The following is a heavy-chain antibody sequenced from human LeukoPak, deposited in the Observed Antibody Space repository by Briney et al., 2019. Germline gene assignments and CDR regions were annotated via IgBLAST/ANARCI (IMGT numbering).Heavy chain of an antibody. CDR1: GFTFGDYA. V-gene: IGHV3-49*04. D-gene: IGHD6-19*01. CDR3: TREGAGKGGFDY. J-gene: IGHJ4*02. CDR2: IRSKAYGGTT. Sequence: GGSLRLSCTASGFTFGDYAMSWVRQAPGEGLEWVGFIRSKAYGGTTEYAASVKGRFTISRDDSKSIAYLQMNSLKTEDTAVYHCTREGAGKGGFDYWGQGTLVTVSS.